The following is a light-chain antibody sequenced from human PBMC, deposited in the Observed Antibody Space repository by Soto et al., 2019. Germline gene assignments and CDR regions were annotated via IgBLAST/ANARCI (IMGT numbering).Light chain of an antibody. J-gene: IGKJ2*01. CDR2: GAS. CDR3: QQYGNSPPNT. V-gene: IGKV3-20*01. CDR1: QSVSNSY. Sequence: EIVLTQSPGTLSLSPGERATLSCRASQSVSNSYLAWYQQKPGQAPRLLIYGASSRATGIPDRFSGSGSGTDFTLTISRLEPVDFAVYYCQQYGNSPPNTFGQGTKLEIK.